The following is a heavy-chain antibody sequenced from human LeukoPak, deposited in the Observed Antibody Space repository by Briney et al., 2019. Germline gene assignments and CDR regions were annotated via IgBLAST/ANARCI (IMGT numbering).Heavy chain of an antibody. CDR1: SGSITSYH. D-gene: IGHD2-2*01. CDR2: ISYSGST. Sequence: SETLSLTCTVSSGSITSYHWSWIRQPPGKGLEWIGYISYSGSTNYNPSLKSRVTISIDTSKNQFSLKLSSVTAADTAVYYCASGGFCGSTTCYPNWFDPWGQGTLVTVSS. CDR3: ASGGFCGSTTCYPNWFDP. J-gene: IGHJ5*02. V-gene: IGHV4-59*01.